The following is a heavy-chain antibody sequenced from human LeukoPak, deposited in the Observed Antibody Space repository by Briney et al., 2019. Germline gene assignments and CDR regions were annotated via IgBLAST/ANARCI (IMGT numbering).Heavy chain of an antibody. Sequence: GASVKVSCKASGYTFTSYEINWVRQATGQGLEWMGWMNPNSGNTGYAQKFQGRVTMTRNTSIGTAYVELSSLRSEDTAVYYCARFVVTATPGGDYWGQGTLVTVSS. CDR1: GYTFTSYE. CDR3: ARFVVTATPGGDY. D-gene: IGHD2-21*02. CDR2: MNPNSGNT. J-gene: IGHJ4*02. V-gene: IGHV1-8*01.